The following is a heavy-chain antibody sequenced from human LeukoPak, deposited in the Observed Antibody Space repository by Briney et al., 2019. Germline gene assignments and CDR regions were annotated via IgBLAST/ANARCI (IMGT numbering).Heavy chain of an antibody. CDR2: IYYSGST. J-gene: IGHJ6*02. CDR3: ARGVLVYYYGMDV. CDR1: GGSITTNY. V-gene: IGHV4-59*08. D-gene: IGHD3-10*01. Sequence: SETLSLTCTVSGGSITTNYWSWIRQPPEKGLEWIGYIYYSGSTNYNPSLKSRVTISVDTSKNQFSLKLSSVTAADTAVYYCARGVLVYYYGMDVWGQGTTVTVSS.